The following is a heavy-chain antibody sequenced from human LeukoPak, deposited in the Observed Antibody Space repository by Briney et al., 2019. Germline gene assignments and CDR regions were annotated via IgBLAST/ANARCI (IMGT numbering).Heavy chain of an antibody. CDR3: ARDRGARGYFDY. Sequence: PGGSLRLSCAASGFTFSSYEMNWVRQAPGKGLEWVSYISSSGSTIYYADSVKGRFAISRDNAKNSLYLQMNSLRAEDTAVYYCARDRGARGYFDYWGQGTLVTVSS. CDR1: GFTFSSYE. V-gene: IGHV3-48*03. CDR2: ISSSGSTI. J-gene: IGHJ4*02. D-gene: IGHD3-10*01.